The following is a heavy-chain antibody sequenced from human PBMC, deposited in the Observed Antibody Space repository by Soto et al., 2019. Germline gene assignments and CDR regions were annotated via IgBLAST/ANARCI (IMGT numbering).Heavy chain of an antibody. J-gene: IGHJ5*02. D-gene: IGHD3-3*01. Sequence: QITLKESGPPLVKPTQTLTLTCTFSGFSLTTSGVGVGWIRQPPGKALEWLALIYWNDDKRYRPSLKSSLTITKDTSKNQVVLTMTIMDPVDTATYYCAHRVRFLEWLLPRNWFDPWGQGTLVNVSS. CDR1: GFSLTTSGVG. CDR2: IYWNDDK. V-gene: IGHV2-5*01. CDR3: AHRVRFLEWLLPRNWFDP.